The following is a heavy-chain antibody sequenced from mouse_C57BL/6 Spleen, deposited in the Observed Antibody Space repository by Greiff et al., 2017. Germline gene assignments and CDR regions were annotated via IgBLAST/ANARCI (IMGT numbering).Heavy chain of an antibody. CDR3: AREGGYDYDGDDYAMDY. D-gene: IGHD2-4*01. V-gene: IGHV5-17*01. CDR1: GFTFSDYG. Sequence: EVQLVESGGGLVKPGGSLKLSCAASGFTFSDYGMHWVRQAPEKGLEWVAYISSGSSTIYYADTVKGRFTISRDNAKNTLFLQMTSLRSEDTAMYYCAREGGYDYDGDDYAMDYWGQGTSVTVSS. CDR2: ISSGSSTI. J-gene: IGHJ4*01.